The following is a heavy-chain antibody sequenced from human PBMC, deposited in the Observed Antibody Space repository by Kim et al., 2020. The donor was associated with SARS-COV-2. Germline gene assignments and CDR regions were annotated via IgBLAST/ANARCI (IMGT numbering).Heavy chain of an antibody. CDR3: ASTGHYCDSSGYYPYYFDY. V-gene: IGHV4-61*01. J-gene: IGHJ4*02. D-gene: IGHD3-22*01. Sequence: SETLSLTFTVSGGSLSSGKYYWSWIRQPPGKGLEWIGYIYYSGSTNYNPSLKNRVTITITTSKNQFTLKLRSVSAPDTAVYYCASTGHYCDSSGYYPYYFDYWGQASLVTVPS. CDR2: IYYSGST. CDR1: GGSLSSGKYY.